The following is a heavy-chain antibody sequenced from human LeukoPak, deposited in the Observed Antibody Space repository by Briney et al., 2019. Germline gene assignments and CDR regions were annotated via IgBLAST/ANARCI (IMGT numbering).Heavy chain of an antibody. J-gene: IGHJ4*02. CDR1: GDSISRSTYY. V-gene: IGHV4-39*02. D-gene: IGHD6-25*01. Sequence: PSETLSLTCTVSGDSISRSTYYWAWIRQPPGKGLEWIGSVYYGRSPYFNPSLESRATISVDTSKNHFSLKMSSVTAADAAVYYCARSSGTGTFSYWGQGTLVTVSS. CDR2: VYYGRSP. CDR3: ARSSGTGTFSY.